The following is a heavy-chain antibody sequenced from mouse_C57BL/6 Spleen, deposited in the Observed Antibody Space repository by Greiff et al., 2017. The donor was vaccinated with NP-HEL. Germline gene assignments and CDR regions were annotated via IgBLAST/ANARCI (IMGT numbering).Heavy chain of an antibody. J-gene: IGHJ3*01. CDR2: ISSGSSTI. D-gene: IGHD2-4*01. CDR1: GFTFSDYG. Sequence: EVQRVESGGGLVKPGGSLKLSCAASGFTFSDYGMHWVRQAPEKGLEWVAYISSGSSTIYYADKVKGRFTISRDNYKNTLFLQMTSLRSEDTAMYDCAREVNDYDWFAYGGQGTLVTVSA. CDR3: AREVNDYDWFAY. V-gene: IGHV5-17*01.